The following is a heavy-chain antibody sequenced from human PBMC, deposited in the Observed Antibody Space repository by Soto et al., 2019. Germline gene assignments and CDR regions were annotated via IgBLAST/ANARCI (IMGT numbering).Heavy chain of an antibody. CDR3: ARVEGIAVWDYFDY. D-gene: IGHD6-19*01. Sequence: GASVKVSCKASGYTFTSYAMHWVRQAPGQRLEWMGWINAGNGNTKYSQKFQGRVTITRDTSASTAYMELSSLRSEDTAVYYCARVEGIAVWDYFDYWGQGTLVTVSS. J-gene: IGHJ4*02. CDR1: GYTFTSYA. V-gene: IGHV1-3*01. CDR2: INAGNGNT.